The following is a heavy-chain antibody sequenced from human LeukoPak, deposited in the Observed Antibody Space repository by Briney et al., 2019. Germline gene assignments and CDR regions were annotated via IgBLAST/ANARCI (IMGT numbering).Heavy chain of an antibody. J-gene: IGHJ4*02. CDR2: ISWNSGSI. Sequence: XVSGISWNSGSIGYADSVKGRFTISRDNAKNSLYLQMNSLRAEDTALYYCAKGLSPVGASDYWGQGTLVTVSS. D-gene: IGHD1-26*01. CDR3: AKGLSPVGASDY. V-gene: IGHV3-9*01.